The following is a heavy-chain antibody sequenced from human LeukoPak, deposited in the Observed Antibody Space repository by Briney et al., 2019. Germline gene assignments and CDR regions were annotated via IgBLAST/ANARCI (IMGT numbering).Heavy chain of an antibody. Sequence: PGGSLRLSCADSGITFSSYAMSWVRQAPGKGLEWVSGISISGGSTFYADSVKGRFTISRDNAKNSLYLQMNSLRAEDTAVYYCAELGITMIGGVWGKGTTVTISS. CDR3: AELGITMIGGV. CDR1: GITFSSYA. J-gene: IGHJ6*04. D-gene: IGHD3-10*02. CDR2: ISISGGST. V-gene: IGHV3-23*01.